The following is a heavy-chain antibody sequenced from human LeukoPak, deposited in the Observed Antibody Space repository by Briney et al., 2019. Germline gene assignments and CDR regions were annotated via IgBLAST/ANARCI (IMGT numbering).Heavy chain of an antibody. D-gene: IGHD3-10*01. CDR1: GGSISSYY. CDR2: IYYSGST. J-gene: IGHJ5*02. Sequence: PSETLSLTCTVSGGSISSYYWSWIRQPPGKGLEWIGYIYYSGSTNYNPSLKSRVTISVDTSKNQFSLKLSSVTAADTAVYYCARHKIGVSWFDPWGQGTLVTVSS. CDR3: ARHKIGVSWFDP. V-gene: IGHV4-59*08.